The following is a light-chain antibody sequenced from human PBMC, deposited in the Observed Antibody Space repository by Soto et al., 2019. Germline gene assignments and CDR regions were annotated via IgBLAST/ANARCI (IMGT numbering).Light chain of an antibody. V-gene: IGKV3-20*01. CDR3: QQYQT. J-gene: IGKJ1*01. CDR2: GAS. Sequence: ESVLTQSPGTLSLSPGESATLSCRSSQTIIRNYLAWYQQKPGQAPRLLIYGASSRATGIPDRFSGSGSGTDFTLTISRLEPEDFAVYYCQQYQTFGQGTKVDIK. CDR1: QTIIRNY.